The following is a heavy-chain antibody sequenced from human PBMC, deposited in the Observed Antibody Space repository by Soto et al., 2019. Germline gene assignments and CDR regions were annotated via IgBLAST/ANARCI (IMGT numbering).Heavy chain of an antibody. V-gene: IGHV3-30*18. Sequence: PGGSLRLSCAAPGFTFSSYGMHWVRQAPGKGLEWVAVISYDGSNKYYADSVKGRFTISRDNSKNTLYLQMNSLRAEDTAVYYCAKERDSSGWYARGSFDYWGQGP. D-gene: IGHD6-19*01. CDR2: ISYDGSNK. J-gene: IGHJ4*02. CDR3: AKERDSSGWYARGSFDY. CDR1: GFTFSSYG.